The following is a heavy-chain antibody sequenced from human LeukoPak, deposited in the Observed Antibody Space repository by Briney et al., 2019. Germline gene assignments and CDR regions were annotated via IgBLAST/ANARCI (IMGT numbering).Heavy chain of an antibody. CDR3: ATVSGSYTNPGYFDY. V-gene: IGHV3-30-3*01. Sequence: GESLRLSCAASGFTFSSYAMHWVRQAPGKGLEWVAVISYDGSNKYYADSVKGRFTISRDNSKNTLYLQMNSLRAEDTAVYYCATVSGSYTNPGYFDYWGQGTLVTVSS. CDR1: GFTFSSYA. CDR2: ISYDGSNK. D-gene: IGHD1-26*01. J-gene: IGHJ4*02.